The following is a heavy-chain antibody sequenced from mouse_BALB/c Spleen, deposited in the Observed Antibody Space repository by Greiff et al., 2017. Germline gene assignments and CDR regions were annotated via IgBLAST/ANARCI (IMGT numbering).Heavy chain of an antibody. D-gene: IGHD1-1*01. CDR2: ISSGGGST. CDR1: GFAFSSYD. Sequence: EVMLVESGGGLVKPGGSLKLSCAASGFAFSSYDMSWVRQTPEKRLEWVAYISSGGGSTYYPDTVKGRFTISRDNAKNTLYLQMNSLQTDDTAMYYCARDCYAYYFDYWGQGTTLTVSS. V-gene: IGHV5-12-1*01. CDR3: ARDCYAYYFDY. J-gene: IGHJ2*01.